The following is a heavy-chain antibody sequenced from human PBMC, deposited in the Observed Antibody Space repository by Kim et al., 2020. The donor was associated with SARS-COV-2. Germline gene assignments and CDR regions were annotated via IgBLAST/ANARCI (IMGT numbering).Heavy chain of an antibody. V-gene: IGHV6-1*01. J-gene: IGHJ5*02. D-gene: IGHD6-19*01. CDR1: GDNVSNNKAA. Sequence: SQTLSLTCAISGDNVSNNKAAWNWIRQSPSRGLEWLGRTYYRTKWYSDYAVSVKSRIEINPDTSKNQFSLHLTSVTPEDTAVYYCARAAVAGRGEKFDPWGQGTLVTVSS. CDR2: TYYRTKWYS. CDR3: ARAAVAGRGEKFDP.